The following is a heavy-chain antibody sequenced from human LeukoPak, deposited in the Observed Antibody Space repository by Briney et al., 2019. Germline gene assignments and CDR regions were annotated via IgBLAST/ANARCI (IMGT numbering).Heavy chain of an antibody. CDR1: GYSFTSYW. D-gene: IGHD3-3*01. V-gene: IGHV5-51*03. Sequence: PGESLKISCKGSGYSFTSYWIGWVRQMPGKGLEWMGIIYPGDSDTRYSPSFQGQVTISADKSISTAYLQWSSLKASDTTMYYCARLPWSWGLEWLNNYFDYWGQGTLVTVSS. CDR3: ARLPWSWGLEWLNNYFDY. CDR2: IYPGDSDT. J-gene: IGHJ4*02.